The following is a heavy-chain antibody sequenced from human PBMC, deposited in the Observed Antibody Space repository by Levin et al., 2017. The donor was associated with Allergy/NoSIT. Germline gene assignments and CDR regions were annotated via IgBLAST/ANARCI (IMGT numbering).Heavy chain of an antibody. CDR2: IIPIFGTA. J-gene: IGHJ4*02. Sequence: SVKVSCKASGGTFSSYAISWVRQAPGQGLEWMGGIIPIFGTANYAQKFQGRVTITADESTSTAYMELSSLRSEDTAVYYCARVSTNYGDSAGGPDYWGQGTLVTVSS. CDR3: ARVSTNYGDSAGGPDY. CDR1: GGTFSSYA. D-gene: IGHD4-17*01. V-gene: IGHV1-69*13.